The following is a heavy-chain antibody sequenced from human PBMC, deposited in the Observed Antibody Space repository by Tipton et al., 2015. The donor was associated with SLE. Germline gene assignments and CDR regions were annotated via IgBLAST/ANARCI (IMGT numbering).Heavy chain of an antibody. Sequence: LRLSCTVSGASISDHYWTWIRQPPGKGLEWIGYIYSSGSTTYTPSLKSRIAISVDTSTMQFSLRLTSVTAADTAVYYCGGGNYFVYYMDVWGKGTTVTVSS. J-gene: IGHJ6*03. CDR3: GGGNYFVYYMDV. D-gene: IGHD3-10*02. CDR2: IYSSGST. V-gene: IGHV4-4*08. CDR1: GASISDHY.